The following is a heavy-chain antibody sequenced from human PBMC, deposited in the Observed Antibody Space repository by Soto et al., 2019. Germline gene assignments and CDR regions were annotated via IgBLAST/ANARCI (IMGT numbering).Heavy chain of an antibody. J-gene: IGHJ1*01. V-gene: IGHV1-69*01. D-gene: IGHD3-22*01. Sequence: QVQLVQSGAEVKKPGSSVKVSCKASGGTFSSYAISWVRQAPGQGLEWMGGIIPIFGTANYAQKFQGRVTITAEESTSPAQIEVRRLRSEETAVYYCAGDWGYLYGSNDPRPGNFQHRGPGNL. CDR2: IIPIFGTA. CDR3: AGDWGYLYGSNDPRPGNFQH. CDR1: GGTFSSYA.